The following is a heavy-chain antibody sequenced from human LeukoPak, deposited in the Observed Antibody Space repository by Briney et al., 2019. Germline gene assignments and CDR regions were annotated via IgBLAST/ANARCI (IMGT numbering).Heavy chain of an antibody. CDR3: ATILVGATYFDY. CDR1: GYIFSKYA. J-gene: IGHJ4*02. V-gene: IGHV1-18*01. Sequence: ASVKVSCKASGYIFSKYAITWVRQAPGQGLEWMGWISVNNGNTKYAQKFQGRVTMTTDTSTSTVYMELSSLRSEDTAVYYCATILVGATYFDYWGQGTLVTVSS. D-gene: IGHD1-26*01. CDR2: ISVNNGNT.